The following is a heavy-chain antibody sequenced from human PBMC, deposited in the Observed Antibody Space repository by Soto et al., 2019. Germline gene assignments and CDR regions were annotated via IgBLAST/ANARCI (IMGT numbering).Heavy chain of an antibody. CDR3: ARGAYRYFDY. CDR2: ISSDGSST. V-gene: IGHV3-30-3*01. J-gene: IGHJ4*02. Sequence: QVQLLESGGGVVQPGKSLRLSCVGSGFTFSGYAMHWIRQAPGKAPEWVALISSDGSSTLYADSVRGRFTISRDNSRDTLYLQLNSVRPDDTAVFSCARGAYRYFDYWGQGTLVTVSS. CDR1: GFTFSGYA. D-gene: IGHD4-4*01.